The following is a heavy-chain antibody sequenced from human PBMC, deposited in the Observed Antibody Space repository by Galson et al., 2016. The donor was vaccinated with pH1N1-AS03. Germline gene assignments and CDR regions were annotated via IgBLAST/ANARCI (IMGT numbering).Heavy chain of an antibody. CDR1: GFTFSSYG. D-gene: IGHD2-21*02. V-gene: IGHV3-64*01. CDR2: ITANGDTT. Sequence: SLRLSCAASGFTFSSYGMHWVRQAPGKGLEFVSAITANGDTTYYSNSVKGRFTISRDNSKNTLYLQMGSLRAEDMAVYYCARRGGGACYDSWGQGTLVTDSS. CDR3: ARRGGGACYDS. J-gene: IGHJ5*01.